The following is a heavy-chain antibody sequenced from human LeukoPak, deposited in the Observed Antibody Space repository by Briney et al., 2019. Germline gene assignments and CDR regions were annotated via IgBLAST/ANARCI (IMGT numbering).Heavy chain of an antibody. Sequence: GGSLRLSCAVSGFSFSGYSMNWVRQAPGKGLEWVSHISTSGGSKYYADSVKGRFTISRDNAKNSLYLQMNSLRDEDTAVYYCARDSGSYYAFDYWGQGTLVTVSS. V-gene: IGHV3-48*02. J-gene: IGHJ4*02. CDR2: ISTSGGSK. CDR1: GFSFSGYS. CDR3: ARDSGSYYAFDY. D-gene: IGHD1-26*01.